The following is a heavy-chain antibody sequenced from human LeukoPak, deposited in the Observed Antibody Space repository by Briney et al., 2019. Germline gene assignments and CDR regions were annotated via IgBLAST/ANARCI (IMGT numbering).Heavy chain of an antibody. Sequence: ASVKVSCKASGYTFTSYDINWVRQATGQGLEWMGWMNPNSGNTGYAQKFQGRVTMTRNTSISTVYMELSSLRSEDTAVYYCARGILRQQLVHTYWGQGTLVTVSS. D-gene: IGHD6-13*01. J-gene: IGHJ4*02. V-gene: IGHV1-8*01. CDR3: ARGILRQQLVHTY. CDR2: MNPNSGNT. CDR1: GYTFTSYD.